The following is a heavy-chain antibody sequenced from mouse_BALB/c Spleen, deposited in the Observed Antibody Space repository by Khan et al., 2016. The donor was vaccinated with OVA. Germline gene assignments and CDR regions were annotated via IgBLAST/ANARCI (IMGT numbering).Heavy chain of an antibody. CDR3: SRANGNYWFAY. D-gene: IGHD2-1*01. V-gene: IGHV9-3-1*01. CDR2: INTYTGEA. CDR1: GYTLTNYG. J-gene: IGHJ3*01. Sequence: QIQLVQSGPELKKPGETVKISCKASGYTLTNYGMNWVKQAPGKGLKWMGWINTYTGEATYADDFKGRFAFSLETSASTASLPLHNLKNEDTATNFCSRANGNYWFAYWGQGTLVTVSA.